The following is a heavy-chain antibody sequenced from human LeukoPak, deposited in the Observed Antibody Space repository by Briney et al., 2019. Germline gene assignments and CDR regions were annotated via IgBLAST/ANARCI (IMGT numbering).Heavy chain of an antibody. V-gene: IGHV3-23*01. CDR3: AKMGSSSNWDDAFGI. J-gene: IGHJ3*02. D-gene: IGHD6-13*01. CDR1: GFTFSSYA. CDR2: INSGGGST. Sequence: GGSLRLSCAASGFTFSSYAVSWVRQPPGKGLEWVSSINSGGGSTYYADSVKGRFTISRDNPKNTLYLQMNSLGAEDTAIYYCAKMGSSSNWDDAFGIWGQGTMVTVSS.